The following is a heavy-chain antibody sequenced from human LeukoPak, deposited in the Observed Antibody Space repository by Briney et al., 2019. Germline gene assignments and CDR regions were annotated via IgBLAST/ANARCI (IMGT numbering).Heavy chain of an antibody. CDR2: INPNSGGT. CDR3: ASNYDILTGYLTDAFGI. D-gene: IGHD3-9*01. Sequence: ASVKVSCKASGYTFTGYYMHWVRQAPGQGLEWMGRINPNSGGTNYAQKFQGRVTMTRDTSISTAYMELSRLRSDDTAVYYCASNYDILTGYLTDAFGIWGQGTMVTVSS. V-gene: IGHV1-2*06. J-gene: IGHJ3*02. CDR1: GYTFTGYY.